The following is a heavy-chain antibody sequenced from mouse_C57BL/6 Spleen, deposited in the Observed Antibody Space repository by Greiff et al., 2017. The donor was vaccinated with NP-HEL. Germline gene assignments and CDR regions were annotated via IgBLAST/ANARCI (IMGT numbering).Heavy chain of an antibody. D-gene: IGHD2-4*01. CDR1: GYTFTSYW. Sequence: QVQLQQSGAELVKPGASVKLSCKASGYTFTSYWMHWVKQRPGQGLEWIGMIHPNSGSTNNNEKFKSKDTLTVDKSSSTAYMQLSSLTSEDSAVYYCARDYYDYDEGYYFDYWGQGTTLTVSS. CDR2: IHPNSGST. V-gene: IGHV1-64*01. J-gene: IGHJ2*01. CDR3: ARDYYDYDEGYYFDY.